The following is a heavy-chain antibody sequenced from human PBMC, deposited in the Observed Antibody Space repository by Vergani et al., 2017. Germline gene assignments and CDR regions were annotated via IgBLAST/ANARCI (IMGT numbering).Heavy chain of an antibody. D-gene: IGHD6-6*01. CDR1: GFTFSACP. CDR2: ISARYPST. CDR3: AREYSSSSGRAFDF. J-gene: IGHJ3*01. Sequence: EVQLLQSGGGVIQPGGSVRLSCAASGFTFSACPMTWVRQAPGKGLEWVSAISARYPSTYYADSVKDRFTISRDNSKNMLYLQMESLRAEDTSVYYCAREYSSSSGRAFDFWGQGTKVTVSS. V-gene: IGHV3-23*01.